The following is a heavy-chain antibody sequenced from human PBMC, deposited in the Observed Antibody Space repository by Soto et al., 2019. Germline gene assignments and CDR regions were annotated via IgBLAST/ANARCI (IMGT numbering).Heavy chain of an antibody. J-gene: IGHJ4*02. CDR1: GFTFSNAW. Sequence: VQLVESGGGLVQPGGSLRLSCAASGFTFSNAWMNWVRQAPGKGLEWVGRIKSKTDGGTTDYAAPVKGRFTISRDDSKNTLYLQMNSLKTEDTAVYYCTTLSAGYCSGGSCHVWGQGTLVTVSS. D-gene: IGHD2-15*01. CDR2: IKSKTDGGTT. V-gene: IGHV3-15*07. CDR3: TTLSAGYCSGGSCHV.